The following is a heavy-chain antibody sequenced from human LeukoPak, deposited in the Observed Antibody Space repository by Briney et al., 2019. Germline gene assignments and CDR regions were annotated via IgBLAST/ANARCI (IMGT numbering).Heavy chain of an antibody. CDR1: GFTFSSYW. V-gene: IGHV3-74*01. CDR2: INSDGSIT. Sequence: PGGSLRLSCAASGFTFSSYWMHWVRQAPGKGLVWVSRINSDGSITNYADSVKGRFTISRDNAKNTLYLQMNSLRAEDTAVYYCARGLAVAGNCMDVWGQGTTVTVSS. D-gene: IGHD6-19*01. CDR3: ARGLAVAGNCMDV. J-gene: IGHJ6*02.